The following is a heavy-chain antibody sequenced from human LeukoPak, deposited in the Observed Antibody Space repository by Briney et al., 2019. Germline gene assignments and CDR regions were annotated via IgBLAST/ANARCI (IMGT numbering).Heavy chain of an antibody. J-gene: IGHJ4*02. CDR1: GLSIGNAW. CDR2: IKRKTDGETR. Sequence: PGGSLRLSCAASGLSIGNAWMSWVRQAPGKGLEWVGRIKRKTDGETRDYAAPVKGRFTISRDDSKNRLYLQMNSLKYEDTAVYYCTADVSDSSGYCHDYWGQGTLVTVSS. CDR3: TADVSDSSGYCHDY. D-gene: IGHD3-22*01. V-gene: IGHV3-15*01.